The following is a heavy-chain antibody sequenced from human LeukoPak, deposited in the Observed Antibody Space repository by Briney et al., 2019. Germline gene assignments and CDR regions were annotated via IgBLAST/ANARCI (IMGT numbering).Heavy chain of an antibody. J-gene: IGHJ4*02. CDR2: IYHSGST. CDR1: GYSISSGYY. V-gene: IGHV4-38-2*02. CDR3: ANLSIDY. Sequence: SETLSLTCTVSGYSISSGYYWGWIRQPPGKGLEWIGSIYHSGSTYYNPSLKSRVTISVDTSKNQFSLKLSSVTAADTAVYYRANLSIDYWGQGILVTVSS. D-gene: IGHD3-16*02.